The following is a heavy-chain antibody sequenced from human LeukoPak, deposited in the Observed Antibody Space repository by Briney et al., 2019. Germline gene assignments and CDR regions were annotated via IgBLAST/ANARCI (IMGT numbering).Heavy chain of an antibody. D-gene: IGHD1-26*01. V-gene: IGHV1-2*02. CDR3: ARQLGNYYRAFDF. CDR1: GYTFTNYY. Sequence: GASVTVSCIPSGYTFTNYYIHWVRQAPGQGPERVGWINPASAGAAFAPKFQGRVSMTWDSSITTAFMDLTSLRANDTAIYYCARQLGNYYRAFDFGGQGTLVTVSS. CDR2: INPASAGA. J-gene: IGHJ4*02.